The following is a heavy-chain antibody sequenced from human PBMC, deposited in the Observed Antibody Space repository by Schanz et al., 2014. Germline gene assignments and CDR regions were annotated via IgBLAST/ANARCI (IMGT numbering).Heavy chain of an antibody. CDR2: LTGSGTTT. CDR1: GFIFSAYT. V-gene: IGHV3-23*04. CDR3: AKDLAAVGVFDY. J-gene: IGHJ4*02. D-gene: IGHD6-13*01. Sequence: EVQLVESGGGLVKPGESLRLSCAASGFIFSAYTMNWVRQAPGKGLEWVSALTGSGTTTYYADSVKGRFTISRDNSKNTLDLQMNSLRAEDTAIYYCAKDLAAVGVFDYWGPGTLVSVSS.